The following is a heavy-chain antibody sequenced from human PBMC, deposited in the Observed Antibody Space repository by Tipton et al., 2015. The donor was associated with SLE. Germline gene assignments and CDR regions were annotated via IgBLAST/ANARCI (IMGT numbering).Heavy chain of an antibody. V-gene: IGHV4-59*01. CDR1: GDPITSFH. CDR2: LSYSGNT. Sequence: TLSLTCIVSGDPITSFHWNWIRQPPGKGLEWIGSLSYSGNTKYNPSLKSQVTISVDTSKNQFYLKLSSVTAADTAVYYCARDGSPGALDIWGQGTRVTVSS. J-gene: IGHJ3*02. CDR3: ARDGSPGALDI. D-gene: IGHD1-26*01.